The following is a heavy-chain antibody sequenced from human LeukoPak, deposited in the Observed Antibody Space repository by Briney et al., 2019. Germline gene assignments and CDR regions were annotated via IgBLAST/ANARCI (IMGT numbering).Heavy chain of an antibody. D-gene: IGHD3-9*01. CDR2: ISNNGGRT. J-gene: IGHJ4*02. Sequence: GGSLSLSCAASRFIFKSYDIIWLRQAPGKGLEWVSTISNNGGRTFYSDSVKGRFTISRDNSKNTLYLQINSLSAEDTAVYYAATTADWGYDYWGQGTLVTVSS. V-gene: IGHV3-23*01. CDR3: ATTADWGYDY. CDR1: RFIFKSYD.